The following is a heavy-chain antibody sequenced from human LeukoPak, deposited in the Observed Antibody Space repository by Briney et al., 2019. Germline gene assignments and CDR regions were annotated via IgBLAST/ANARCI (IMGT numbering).Heavy chain of an antibody. Sequence: SQTLSLTCAISGDSVSSNGAAWTWIRQSPSRGLEWLGRTYYRSRWFNDYAVSVKSRIIISPDTSKNQFSLQLNSVTPEDTAVYFCAREGGGRSTNFFFDYWAQGSLAIVSS. CDR1: GDSVSSNGAA. CDR3: AREGGGRSTNFFFDY. J-gene: IGHJ4*02. V-gene: IGHV6-1*01. CDR2: TYYRSRWFN. D-gene: IGHD2-15*01.